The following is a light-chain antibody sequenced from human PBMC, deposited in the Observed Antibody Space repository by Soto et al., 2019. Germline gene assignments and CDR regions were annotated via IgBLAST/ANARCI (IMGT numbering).Light chain of an antibody. Sequence: EIVLTQSPGTLSLSPGERATLSCRASQSVSSSYLAWYQQKPGQAPRLLIYGASSRATGIPDRFSGSGSGTDFTLTISRLEPEDFAVYYWQQYGSSIFTFGPGTKVDIK. CDR3: QQYGSSIFT. V-gene: IGKV3-20*01. J-gene: IGKJ3*01. CDR1: QSVSSSY. CDR2: GAS.